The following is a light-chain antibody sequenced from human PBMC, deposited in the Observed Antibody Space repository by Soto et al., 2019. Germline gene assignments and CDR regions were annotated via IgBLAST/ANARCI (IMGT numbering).Light chain of an antibody. J-gene: IGKJ2*01. CDR3: QQTHSIPYT. CDR1: RTLTSH. CDR2: AAS. V-gene: IGKV1-39*01. Sequence: DIQMTQSPSSLAASVGDRVTSTCGAVRTLTSHLNWYRQKPGKAPEFLIFAASNLQSGVPSRLSGSGSGTDFSLIISSLQPEDFATYYCQQTHSIPYTFGQGTKLEIK.